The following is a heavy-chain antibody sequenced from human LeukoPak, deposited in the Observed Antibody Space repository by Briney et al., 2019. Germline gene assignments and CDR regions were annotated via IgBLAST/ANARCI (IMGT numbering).Heavy chain of an antibody. D-gene: IGHD5-12*01. CDR2: ISGSGGST. J-gene: IGHJ4*02. CDR1: GFTFSDFP. CDR3: AKDGAWLRFDD. Sequence: GGSLRLSCAASGFTFSDFPMSWVRQAPGKGLEWVSAISGSGGSTYYADSVKGRFTISRDNSKNTLYLQMKILRAEDTAVYYCAKDGAWLRFDDWGQGILVTVSS. V-gene: IGHV3-23*01.